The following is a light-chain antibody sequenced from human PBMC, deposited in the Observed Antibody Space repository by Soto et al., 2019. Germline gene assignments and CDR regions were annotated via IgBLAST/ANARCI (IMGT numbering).Light chain of an antibody. CDR3: QSFDNSVSGSGV. Sequence: QSELTQPPSVSGAPGQRVTISCTGSYSNIGAGYEVHWYQQIPGTAPKLLVSGHNNRPSGVTDRFFGSKSGSSASLTIIGLQGEDEADYYCQSFDNSVSGSGVFGGGTTLTVL. V-gene: IGLV1-40*01. J-gene: IGLJ3*02. CDR2: GHN. CDR1: YSNIGAGYE.